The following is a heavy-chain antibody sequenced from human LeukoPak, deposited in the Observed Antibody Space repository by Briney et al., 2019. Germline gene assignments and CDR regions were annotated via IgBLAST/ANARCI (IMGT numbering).Heavy chain of an antibody. J-gene: IGHJ6*02. D-gene: IGHD2-15*01. Sequence: ASVNVSCKASGYTFTIYGSSWVRQAPGQGLEWMGWISAYNGNTNYAQKLQGRVTMTTDTSTSTAYMELRSLRSDDTAVYYCARDPPRIVVVVAATNYYGMDVWGQGTTVTVSS. V-gene: IGHV1-18*01. CDR3: ARDPPRIVVVVAATNYYGMDV. CDR1: GYTFTIYG. CDR2: ISAYNGNT.